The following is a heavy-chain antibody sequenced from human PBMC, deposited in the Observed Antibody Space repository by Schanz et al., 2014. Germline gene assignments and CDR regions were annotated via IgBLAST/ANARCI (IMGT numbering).Heavy chain of an antibody. CDR1: GASISSVYW. Sequence: QLRVQESGPGLVKPSGTLSLTCTVSGASISSVYWWSWVRQSPGTGLEWIGEMHHSEGRNYNPSLKRRVTTFIDESKNQFSRRLSSVSAADTAVYYCARLNYDSSAYPYYYGMDVWGRGTTVTVSS. CDR3: ARLNYDSSAYPYYYGMDV. V-gene: IGHV4-4*02. D-gene: IGHD3-22*01. CDR2: MHHSEGR. J-gene: IGHJ6*02.